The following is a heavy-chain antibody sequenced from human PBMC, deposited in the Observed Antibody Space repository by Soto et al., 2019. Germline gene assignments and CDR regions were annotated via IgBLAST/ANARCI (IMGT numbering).Heavy chain of an antibody. CDR1: DFTITNAW. J-gene: IGHJ6*02. V-gene: IGHV3-15*07. CDR3: NTGSVEGV. Sequence: EVQLVESGGGLVKPGGSLRLSCAASDFTITNAWMHWVRQAPGKGLVWVGRIKTKAEGGATDYAAPLKDSFTISRDDSRNTLFLQMNSLKTENTAVYYCNTGSVEGVWGQGATVTVSS. CDR2: IKTKAEGGAT. D-gene: IGHD2-15*01.